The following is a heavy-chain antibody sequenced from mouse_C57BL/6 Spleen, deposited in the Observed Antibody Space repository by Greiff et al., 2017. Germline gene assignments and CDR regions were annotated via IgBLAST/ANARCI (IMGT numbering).Heavy chain of an antibody. CDR2: IDPSDSYT. CDR3: ARGLYYGSSPNWYFDV. V-gene: IGHV1-50*01. J-gene: IGHJ1*03. CDR1: GYTFTSYW. Sequence: QVQLQQPGAELVKPGASVKLSCKASGYTFTSYWMQWVKQRPGQGLEWIGEIDPSDSYTNYNQKFKGKATLTVDTSSSTAYMQLSSLTSEDSAVYYCARGLYYGSSPNWYFDVWGTGTTVTVSS. D-gene: IGHD1-1*01.